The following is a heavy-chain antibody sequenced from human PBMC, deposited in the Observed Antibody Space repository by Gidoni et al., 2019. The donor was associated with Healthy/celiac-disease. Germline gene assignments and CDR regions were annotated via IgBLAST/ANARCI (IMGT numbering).Heavy chain of an antibody. V-gene: IGHV3-23*01. D-gene: IGHD3-10*01. Sequence: EVQLLESGGGLVQPGGSLSLSCAASGFTFSSSALSWVRLAPGKGLAGVSAISGSGGSTYYADSVKGRFTISRDNSKNTLYLQMNSLRAEDTAVYYCAKGNGFGELNFDYWGQGTLVTVSS. CDR1: GFTFSSSA. J-gene: IGHJ4*02. CDR2: ISGSGGST. CDR3: AKGNGFGELNFDY.